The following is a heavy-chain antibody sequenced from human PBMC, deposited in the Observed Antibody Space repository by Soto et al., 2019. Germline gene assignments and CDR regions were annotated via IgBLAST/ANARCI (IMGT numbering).Heavy chain of an antibody. CDR3: ARGDRGDYIWGSYRPKRKSYYFDY. J-gene: IGHJ4*02. CDR2: INHSGST. V-gene: IGHV4-34*01. D-gene: IGHD3-16*02. Sequence: SETLSLTCAVYGGSFSGYYWSWIRQPPGKGLEWIGEINHSGSTNYNPSLKSRVTISVDTSKNQFSLKLSSVTAADTAVYYCARGDRGDYIWGSYRPKRKSYYFDYWGQGTLVTVSS. CDR1: GGSFSGYY.